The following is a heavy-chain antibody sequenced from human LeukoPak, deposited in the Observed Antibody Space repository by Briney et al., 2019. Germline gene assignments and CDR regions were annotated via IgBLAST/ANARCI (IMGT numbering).Heavy chain of an antibody. D-gene: IGHD6-19*01. CDR2: ISGSGGST. V-gene: IGHV3-23*01. CDR3: AKEGPDSSGWYGLSRTEYFQH. J-gene: IGHJ1*01. CDR1: GFTFSSYA. Sequence: GGSLRLSCAASGFTFSSYAMSWVRQAPGKGLEWVSAISGSGGSTYYADSVKGRFTISRDNSKNTLYLQMNSLRAEDTAVYYCAKEGPDSSGWYGLSRTEYFQHWGQGTLVTVSS.